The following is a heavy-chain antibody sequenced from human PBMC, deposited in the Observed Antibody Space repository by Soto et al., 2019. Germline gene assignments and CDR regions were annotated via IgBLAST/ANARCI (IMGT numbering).Heavy chain of an antibody. Sequence: SETLSLTCTVSGGSISSYYWSWIRQPPGKGLEWIGYIYYSGSTNYNPSLKSRVTISVDTSKNQFSLKLSSVTAADTAVYYCARVRGYSYGVYYYYYGMDVSGQATTVTVSS. V-gene: IGHV4-59*01. D-gene: IGHD5-18*01. CDR3: ARVRGYSYGVYYYYYGMDV. J-gene: IGHJ6*02. CDR1: GGSISSYY. CDR2: IYYSGST.